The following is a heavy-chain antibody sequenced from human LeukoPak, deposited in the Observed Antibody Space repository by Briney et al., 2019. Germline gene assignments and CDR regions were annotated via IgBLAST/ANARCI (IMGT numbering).Heavy chain of an antibody. CDR3: AKASYDYGDPPDY. CDR1: GFTFDDYA. CDR2: ISWNSGSI. Sequence: HPGGSLRLSCAASGFTFDDYAMHWVRQAPGKGLEWVSGISWNSGSIGYADSVKGRFTISRDNAKNSLYLQMNSLRAEDTALYYCAKASYDYGDPPDYWGQGTLVTVSS. J-gene: IGHJ4*02. V-gene: IGHV3-9*01. D-gene: IGHD4-17*01.